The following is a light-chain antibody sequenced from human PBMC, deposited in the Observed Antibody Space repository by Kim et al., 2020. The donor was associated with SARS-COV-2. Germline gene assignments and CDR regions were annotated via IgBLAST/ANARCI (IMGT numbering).Light chain of an antibody. CDR3: SSYTSSSTLGV. CDR1: SSGVGGYTV. J-gene: IGLJ1*01. Sequence: ITVSRTGTSSGVGGYTVDTSYQQHQGKAPKRMIYNGSKRPSGVSNRFSGSKSGNTASLTISGLQAEDEADYYCSSYTSSSTLGVFGTGTKVTVL. V-gene: IGLV2-14*04. CDR2: NGS.